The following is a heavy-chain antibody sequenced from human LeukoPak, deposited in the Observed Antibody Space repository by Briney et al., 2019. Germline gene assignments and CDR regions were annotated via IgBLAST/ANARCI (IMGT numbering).Heavy chain of an antibody. CDR2: ISSSSSSI. D-gene: IGHD4-17*01. J-gene: IGHJ1*01. CDR1: GFTFSSYS. CDR3: AKGPHYGEYFQH. V-gene: IGHV3-48*01. Sequence: GGSLRLSCAASGFTFSSYSMNWVRQAPGKGLQWISYISSSSSSIYYAYSVKGRFTISTDNAKNSLYLQMNSLRAEDMAVYYCAKGPHYGEYFQHWGQGTLVTVSS.